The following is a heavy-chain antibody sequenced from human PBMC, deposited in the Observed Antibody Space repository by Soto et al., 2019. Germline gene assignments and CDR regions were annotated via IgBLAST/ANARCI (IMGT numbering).Heavy chain of an antibody. CDR3: AINADV. Sequence: SETLSLTCTFSGASISGHFWSWIRQPPGKGLEWIAYIYNSGSSYNPSLKSRVTISVDTSKNQLSLKLSSVIAADSAVYYCAINADVWGQGTTVTVS. CDR2: IYNSGS. V-gene: IGHV4-59*08. J-gene: IGHJ6*02. CDR1: GASISGHF.